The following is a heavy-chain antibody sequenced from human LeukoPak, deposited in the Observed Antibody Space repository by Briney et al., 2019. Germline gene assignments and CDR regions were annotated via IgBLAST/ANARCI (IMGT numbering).Heavy chain of an antibody. V-gene: IGHV1-18*01. CDR1: GYTFTSYG. CDR2: ISAYNGNT. J-gene: IGHJ3*02. Sequence: ASVKVSCKASGYTFTSYGISWVRQAPGQGLEWMGWISAYNGNTNYAQKLQGRVTMTTDTSTSTAYMELRSLRSDDTAVYYCARDRSWFGEWDDAFDIWGQGTMVTVSS. D-gene: IGHD3-10*01. CDR3: ARDRSWFGEWDDAFDI.